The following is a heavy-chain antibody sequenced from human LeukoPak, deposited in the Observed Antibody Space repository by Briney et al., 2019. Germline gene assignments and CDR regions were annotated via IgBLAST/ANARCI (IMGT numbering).Heavy chain of an antibody. CDR1: GGSFSGYY. CDR3: ARAGLRSFDY. Sequence: SETLSLTCAVYGGSFSGYYWSWIRQPPGKGLEWIGEINHSGSTNYNPSLKSRVTISVDTSKNQFSLKLSSVTAADTAVYYCARAGLRSFDYWGLGTLVTVSS. V-gene: IGHV4-34*01. J-gene: IGHJ4*02. D-gene: IGHD4-17*01. CDR2: INHSGST.